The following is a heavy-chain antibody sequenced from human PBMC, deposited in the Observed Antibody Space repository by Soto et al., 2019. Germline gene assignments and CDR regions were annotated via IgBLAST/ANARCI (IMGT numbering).Heavy chain of an antibody. Sequence: QVQLVESGGGVVQPGRSLRLSCAASGFTFSSYGMHWVRQAPGKGLEWVAVISYDGSTKYYADSVKGRFTISRDNSKNTLYLQMNSLRAEDTAVYYCAKRGREGEGYFQHWGQGTLVTVSS. CDR1: GFTFSSYG. CDR3: AKRGREGEGYFQH. J-gene: IGHJ1*01. D-gene: IGHD1-26*01. V-gene: IGHV3-30*18. CDR2: ISYDGSTK.